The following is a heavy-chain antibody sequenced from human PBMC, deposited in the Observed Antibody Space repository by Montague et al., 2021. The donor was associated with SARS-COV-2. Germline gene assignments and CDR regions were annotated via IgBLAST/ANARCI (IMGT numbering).Heavy chain of an antibody. CDR2: IYYSWST. CDR3: ARGSGWMGNAFDI. Sequence: SETLSLTCTVSGGSISSYYWSWIRHPPGKGLEWIWYIYYSWSTNYNPSLKSRVTISVDTSKNQFSLKLSSVTAADTAVYYCARGSGWMGNAFDIWGQGTMVTVSS. CDR1: GGSISSYY. D-gene: IGHD6-19*01. J-gene: IGHJ3*02. V-gene: IGHV4-59*01.